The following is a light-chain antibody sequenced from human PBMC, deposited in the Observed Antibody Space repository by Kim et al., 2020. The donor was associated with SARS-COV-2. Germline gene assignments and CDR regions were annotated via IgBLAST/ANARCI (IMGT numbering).Light chain of an antibody. CDR3: QQLNSYPWT. J-gene: IGKJ1*01. Sequence: DIQLTHSPPFLSASVRDRVTITCRASQDIGTYLAWYRQIPGKAPKLLIYRASTLQSGVPSRFSGSGSGTEFTLTISNLQPEDFAIYYCQQLNSYPWTFGQGTKVDIK. V-gene: IGKV1-9*01. CDR1: QDIGTY. CDR2: RAS.